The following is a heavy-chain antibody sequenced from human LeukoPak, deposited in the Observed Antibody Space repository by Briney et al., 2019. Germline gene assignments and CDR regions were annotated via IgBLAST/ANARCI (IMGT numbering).Heavy chain of an antibody. CDR3: ARYDYGDCWFDP. D-gene: IGHD4-17*01. V-gene: IGHV4-59*01. CDR1: GGSMSNYY. J-gene: IGHJ5*02. CDR2: ISDSGST. Sequence: SGTLSLTCTVSGGSMSNYYWSWIRQAPGKGLEWIGYISDSGSTNYNPSLRSRVTISVDTSKNQFSLKLSSVTAADTALYYCARYDYGDCWFDPWGQGTLVTVSS.